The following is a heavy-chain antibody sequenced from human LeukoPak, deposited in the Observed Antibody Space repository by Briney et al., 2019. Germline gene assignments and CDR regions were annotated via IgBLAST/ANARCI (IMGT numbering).Heavy chain of an antibody. Sequence: ASVRVSCMASGYTFTSYYMHWVRQAPGQGLEWMGIINPSGGSTSYAQKFQGIITLTRNTSTSTVYMERSSLRSEDTAVYYCARGGADCMDVWGQGTTVTVSS. CDR1: GYTFTSYY. V-gene: IGHV1-46*01. CDR3: ARGGADCMDV. J-gene: IGHJ6*02. CDR2: INPSGGST.